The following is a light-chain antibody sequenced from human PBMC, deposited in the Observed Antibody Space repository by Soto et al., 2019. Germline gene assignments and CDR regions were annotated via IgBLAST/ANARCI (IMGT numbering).Light chain of an antibody. CDR1: ESVSSSY. Sequence: EIVLTQSPGTLSLSPGERASLSCRASESVSSSYLAWYQQKPGQAPRLLIYSASSRATGIPYRFSGSGSGTDFALTIGSLEPEDFAVYYCQLYGSSPLTFGQGTKVELK. V-gene: IGKV3-20*01. CDR2: SAS. J-gene: IGKJ1*01. CDR3: QLYGSSPLT.